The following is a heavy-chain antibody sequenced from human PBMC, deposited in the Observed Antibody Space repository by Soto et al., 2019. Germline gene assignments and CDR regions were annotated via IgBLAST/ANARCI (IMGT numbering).Heavy chain of an antibody. CDR1: GGSISSGTYY. CDR2: IYFGGST. CDR3: ARAAKLYDAFDI. Sequence: QVQLQESGPGLVKPSQTLSLTCTVSGGSISSGTYYWSWIRQHPGKGLEWIGYIYFGGSTYYNPSLNSRLTISVDTSKNQFSLKLSSVTAADTAVYYCARAAKLYDAFDIWGQGTMVTVSS. J-gene: IGHJ3*02. V-gene: IGHV4-31*03. D-gene: IGHD2-15*01.